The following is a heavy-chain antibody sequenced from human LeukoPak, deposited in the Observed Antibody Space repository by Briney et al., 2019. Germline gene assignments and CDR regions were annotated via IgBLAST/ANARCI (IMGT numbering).Heavy chain of an antibody. Sequence: GGSLRLSCAASGFTFSSYSMNWVRQAPGKGLEWVSSISSSSSYIYYADSVKGRFTISRDNSKNTLYLQMNSLRAEDTAVYYCAKVRSGYYMDVWGKGTTVTVSS. CDR2: ISSSSSYI. V-gene: IGHV3-21*04. D-gene: IGHD3-10*01. J-gene: IGHJ6*03. CDR3: AKVRSGYYMDV. CDR1: GFTFSSYS.